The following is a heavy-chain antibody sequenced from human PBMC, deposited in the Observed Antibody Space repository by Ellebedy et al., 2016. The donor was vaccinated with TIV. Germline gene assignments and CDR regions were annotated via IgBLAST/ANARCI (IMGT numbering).Heavy chain of an antibody. CDR2: INQDGSEK. J-gene: IGHJ4*02. V-gene: IGHV3-7*04. CDR3: ARGRRWFDY. D-gene: IGHD5-24*01. CDR1: GFTFTNYW. Sequence: PGGSLRLSCEASGFTFTNYWMSWVRQAPGKGLEWVANINQDGSEKYYVDSVKGRFTISRDNAESSLHLQMNRLRAEDTAVYYCARGRRWFDYWGQGTLVTVSS.